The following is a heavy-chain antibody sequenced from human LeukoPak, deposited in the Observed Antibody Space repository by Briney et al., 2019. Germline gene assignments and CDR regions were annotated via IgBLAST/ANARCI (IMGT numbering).Heavy chain of an antibody. CDR3: ARDFGDY. CDR2: IYSGGSI. D-gene: IGHD3-10*01. J-gene: IGHJ4*02. Sequence: GGSLRLSCAASGFTFSSYGMHWVRQAPGKGLEWVSVIYSGGSISYADSVKGRFTMSRNNSKNTLDLQMNSLRAEDTAVYYCARDFGDYWGQGTLVTVSS. V-gene: IGHV3-66*01. CDR1: GFTFSSYG.